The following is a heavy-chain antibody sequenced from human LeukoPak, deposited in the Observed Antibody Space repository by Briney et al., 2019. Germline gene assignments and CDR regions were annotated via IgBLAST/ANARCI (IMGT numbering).Heavy chain of an antibody. Sequence: GGSLRLSCAASGFTFSSYAMHWVRQAPGKGLGYVSCISTDGGRTYYANSVKGRFTISRNNSKNTLYLQMGSLRAEDMAVYYCARGGAYGSGSYYNMNFWGQGTLVTVSS. V-gene: IGHV3-64*01. CDR1: GFTFSSYA. CDR3: ARGGAYGSGSYYNMNF. J-gene: IGHJ4*02. CDR2: ISTDGGRT. D-gene: IGHD3-10*01.